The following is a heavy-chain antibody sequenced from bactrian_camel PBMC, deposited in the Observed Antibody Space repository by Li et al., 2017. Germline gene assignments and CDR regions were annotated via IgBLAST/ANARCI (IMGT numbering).Heavy chain of an antibody. J-gene: IGHJ4*01. CDR1: GFTLSSYA. CDR3: GGGWHTIY. CDR2: IVSGGTGT. Sequence: VQLVESGGGLVQPGGSLRLSCAAVGFTLSSYAMSWVRQAPGKGLEWVSFIVSGGTGTDYKDSVKGRFAISRDNAKSRLYLQMDNLQSEDTGLYYCGGGWHTIYWSQWTQVTVS. D-gene: IGHD2*01. V-gene: IGHV3S40*01.